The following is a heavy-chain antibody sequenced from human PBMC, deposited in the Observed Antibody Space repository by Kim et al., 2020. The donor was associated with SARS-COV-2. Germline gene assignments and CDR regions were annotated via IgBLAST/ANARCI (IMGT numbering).Heavy chain of an antibody. CDR3: AKDRITGRYDGGFDY. CDR2: IYSDDTNT. CDR1: GFVFSSYA. J-gene: IGHJ4*01. D-gene: IGHD6-19*01. Sequence: GGSLRLSCAASGFVFSSYAMSWVRQAPGKGLEWVSVIYSDDTNTYYADSVKGRFTISRDNSKNTLYLQMDGLKADDTDVYYCAKDRITGRYDGGFDYWG. V-gene: IGHV3-23*03.